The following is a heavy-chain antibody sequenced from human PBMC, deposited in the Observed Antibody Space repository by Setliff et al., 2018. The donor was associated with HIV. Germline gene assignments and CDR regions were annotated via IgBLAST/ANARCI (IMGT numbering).Heavy chain of an antibody. J-gene: IGHJ4*02. CDR1: GLSLSTSGVR. V-gene: IGHV2-70*04. Sequence: SGPTLVNPTQTLTLTCTFSGLSLSTSGVRVSWIRQPPGKALEWLARVDWDDDKFYSTSLKTRLTISKDTSKNQVVLTMTNMDPVDTATYYCARDWRDASGSYYYFDYWGQGTLVTVSS. D-gene: IGHD3-10*01. CDR3: ARDWRDASGSYYYFDY. CDR2: VDWDDDK.